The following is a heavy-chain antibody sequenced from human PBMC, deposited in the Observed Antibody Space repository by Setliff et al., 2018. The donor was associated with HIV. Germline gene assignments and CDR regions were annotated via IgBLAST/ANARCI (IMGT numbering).Heavy chain of an antibody. D-gene: IGHD2-15*01. CDR2: ISYSGST. CDR1: GGPVNGHY. J-gene: IGHJ4*02. V-gene: IGHV4-59*02. CDR3: ATDPTSYCTGGNCHSGRFAS. Sequence: SETLSLTCTVSGGPVNGHYWNWIRLTPGKGLEWIGSISYSGSTNYNPSLKSRVTISVDTSRNEFSLKLSSVTAAGTAVYYCATDPTSYCTGGNCHSGRFASWGQGTLVTVSS.